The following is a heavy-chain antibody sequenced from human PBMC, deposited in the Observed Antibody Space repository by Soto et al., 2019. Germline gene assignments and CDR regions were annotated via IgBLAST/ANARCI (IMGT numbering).Heavy chain of an antibody. V-gene: IGHV3-64D*06. CDR2: IRGNGDPP. Sequence: GGSLRLSCSASGFTFSSYAMHWVHQAPGKGLEYVSGIRGNGDPPFYADSVKGRFTISRDNSKNTLYLQMSSLSADDTAVYYCVKSRGGNNFDFFDWGQGALVTVSS. CDR3: VKSRGGNNFDFFD. D-gene: IGHD5-12*01. CDR1: GFTFSSYA. J-gene: IGHJ4*02.